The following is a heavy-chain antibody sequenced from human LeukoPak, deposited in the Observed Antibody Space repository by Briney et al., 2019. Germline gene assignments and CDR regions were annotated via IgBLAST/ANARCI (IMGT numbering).Heavy chain of an antibody. Sequence: SETLSLTCTVSGGSISSSSYYWGWIRQPPGKGVEWIGSIYYSGSTYYNPSLKSRVTISVDTSKNQFSLKLSSVTAADTAVYYCARLTPLWANAFDIWGQGTMVTVSS. CDR3: ARLTPLWANAFDI. J-gene: IGHJ3*02. V-gene: IGHV4-39*01. CDR2: IYYSGST. CDR1: GGSISSSSYY. D-gene: IGHD2-21*01.